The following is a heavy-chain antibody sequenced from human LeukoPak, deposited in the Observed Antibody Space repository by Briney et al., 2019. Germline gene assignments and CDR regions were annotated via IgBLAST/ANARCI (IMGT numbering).Heavy chain of an antibody. CDR2: IFPSGGEI. CDR3: AKAGLYCSGGSCYYFDY. J-gene: IGHJ4*02. CDR1: GFTFSTFA. V-gene: IGHV3-23*01. Sequence: PGGSLRLSCAASGFTFSTFAMIWVRQPPGKGLEWVSSIFPSGGEIHYADSVRGRFTISRDNSKNTLYLQMNSLRAEDTAVYYCAKAGLYCSGGSCYYFDYWGQGTLVTVSS. D-gene: IGHD2-15*01.